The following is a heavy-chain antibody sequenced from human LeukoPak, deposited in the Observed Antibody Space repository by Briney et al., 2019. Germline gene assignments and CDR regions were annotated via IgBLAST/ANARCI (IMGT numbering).Heavy chain of an antibody. CDR3: ARESRITIFGVVIRFDY. CDR1: GGYFNGYY. V-gene: IGHV4-34*01. CDR2: INHSGST. J-gene: IGHJ4*02. D-gene: IGHD3-3*01. Sequence: PSETLSLTCVVYGGYFNGYYWSWIRQPPGKGLEWIGEINHSGSTNYNPSLKSRVTISVDTSKNQCSLKLSSVTAADTAVYYCARESRITIFGVVIRFDYWGQGTLVTVSS.